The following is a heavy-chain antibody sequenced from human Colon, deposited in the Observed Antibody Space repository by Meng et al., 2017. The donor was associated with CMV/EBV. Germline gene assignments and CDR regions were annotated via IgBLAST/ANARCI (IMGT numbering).Heavy chain of an antibody. Sequence: GESLKISCAASGFTFSSYEMNWVRQAPGKGLEWVSYISSSGSTIYYADSVKGRFTISRDNAKNSLYLQMTNLRGEDTALYYCARPTSPSYSDFVLVWGQGTLVTVSS. V-gene: IGHV3-48*03. CDR1: GFTFSSYE. CDR2: ISSSGSTI. CDR3: ARPTSPSYSDFVLV. J-gene: IGHJ1*01. D-gene: IGHD5-18*01.